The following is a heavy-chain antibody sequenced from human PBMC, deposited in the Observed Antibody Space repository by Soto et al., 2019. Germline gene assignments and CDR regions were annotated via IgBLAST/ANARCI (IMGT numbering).Heavy chain of an antibody. D-gene: IGHD4-17*01. V-gene: IGHV3-33*01. CDR1: GFTFSSYG. Sequence: PGGSLRLSCAASGFTFSSYGMHWVRQAPGKGLEWVAVIWYDGSNKYYADSVKGRFTISRDNSKNTLYLQMNSLRAEDTAVYYCARVSAKHYGDAFDIWGQGTMVTVSS. J-gene: IGHJ3*02. CDR2: IWYDGSNK. CDR3: ARVSAKHYGDAFDI.